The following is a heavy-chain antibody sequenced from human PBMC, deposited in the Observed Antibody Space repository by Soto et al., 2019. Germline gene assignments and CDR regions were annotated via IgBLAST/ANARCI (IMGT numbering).Heavy chain of an antibody. V-gene: IGHV5-51*01. J-gene: IGHJ4*02. D-gene: IGHD2-15*01. CDR1: GYIFIDYW. CDR3: ARPPLPGYSIHFNS. Sequence: GESLKISCKAYGYIFIDYWIGWVRQMPGKGLEWMGIVYPRDSDTRYSPSFQGQVTISADRSTGTAFLQWRSLKASDTALYYSARPPLPGYSIHFNSWGQGTLVAVSS. CDR2: VYPRDSDT.